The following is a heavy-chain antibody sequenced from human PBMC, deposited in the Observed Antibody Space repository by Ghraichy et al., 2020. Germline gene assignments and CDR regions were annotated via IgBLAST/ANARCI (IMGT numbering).Heavy chain of an antibody. D-gene: IGHD3-3*01. CDR1: GGTFSSYA. CDR2: IIPIFGTA. Sequence: SVKVSCKASGGTFSSYAISWVRQAPGQGLEWMGGIIPIFGTANYAQKFQGRVTITADESTSTAYMELSSLRSEDTAVYYCARPLIFGVVNPDAFDIWGQGTMVTVSS. V-gene: IGHV1-69*13. J-gene: IGHJ3*02. CDR3: ARPLIFGVVNPDAFDI.